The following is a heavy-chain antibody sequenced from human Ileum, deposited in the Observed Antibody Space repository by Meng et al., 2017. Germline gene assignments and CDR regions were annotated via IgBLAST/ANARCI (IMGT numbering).Heavy chain of an antibody. V-gene: IGHV3-23*01. CDR1: GFTFSIYA. Sequence: GESLKISCAAPGFTFSIYAMSWVRQAPGKGLEWVSSISGNAGNTYYADSVKGRFIISRDNFKDTLYLQMDSQRAEDTAVYYYAKPHNPVPAAYGTFDLWGQGTMVTVSS. J-gene: IGHJ3*01. D-gene: IGHD2-2*01. CDR3: AKPHNPVPAAYGTFDL. CDR2: ISGNAGNT.